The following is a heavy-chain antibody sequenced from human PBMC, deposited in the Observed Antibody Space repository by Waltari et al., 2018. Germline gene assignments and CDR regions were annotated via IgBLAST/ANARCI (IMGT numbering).Heavy chain of an antibody. J-gene: IGHJ4*02. Sequence: EVQLVESGGGLVQPGGSLRLSCAASGFTFSSYWMNWVRQAPGKGLEWVANIKQEGSEKYYVDSVKGRFTISRDNAKNSLYLQMNGLRAEDTAVYYCASGLNLDYWGQGTLVTVSS. CDR2: IKQEGSEK. V-gene: IGHV3-7*03. D-gene: IGHD2-21*02. CDR3: ASGLNLDY. CDR1: GFTFSSYW.